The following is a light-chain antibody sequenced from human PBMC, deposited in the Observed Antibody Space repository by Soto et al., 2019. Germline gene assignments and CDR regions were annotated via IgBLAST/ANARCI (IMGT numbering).Light chain of an antibody. CDR2: AAS. CDR3: QQYYSYPPFT. J-gene: IGKJ3*01. V-gene: IGKV1-8*01. Sequence: AIRMTQSPSSLSASTGDRVTITCRASQGISSYVAWYQHKPGKAPKLLIYAASTLQSGVPSRFSGSGSGTDVTLTISCLQSEDFATYYCQQYYSYPPFTFGPGTKVDIK. CDR1: QGISSY.